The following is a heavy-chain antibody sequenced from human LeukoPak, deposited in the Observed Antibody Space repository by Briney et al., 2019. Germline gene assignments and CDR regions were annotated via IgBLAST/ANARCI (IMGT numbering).Heavy chain of an antibody. CDR1: GFAFPNYA. CDR3: AKDRWYYGSGSYVDAFDM. D-gene: IGHD3-10*01. Sequence: GGTVRLSCAASGFAFPNYAMSWVRQAPGKGLEWVSAISCSGSNTYYADSVKGRFTIARDNSKNTLYLQMNSLGAEDTAVYSCAKDRWYYGSGSYVDAFDMWGQGTMVTASS. CDR2: ISCSGSNT. J-gene: IGHJ3*02. V-gene: IGHV3-23*01.